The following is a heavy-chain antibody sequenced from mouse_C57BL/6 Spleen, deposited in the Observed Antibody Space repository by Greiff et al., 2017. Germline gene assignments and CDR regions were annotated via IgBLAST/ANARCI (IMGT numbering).Heavy chain of an antibody. Sequence: QVQLQQPGAELVKPGASVKLSCKASGYTFTSYWMHWVKQRPGQGLEWIGMIHPNSGSTNYNEKFKSKDTLTVDKSSSTAYMQLSSLTSEDSAVYYCARGGSNYEYWGQGTTLTVSS. CDR3: ARGGSNYEY. V-gene: IGHV1-64*01. CDR2: IHPNSGST. J-gene: IGHJ2*01. CDR1: GYTFTSYW. D-gene: IGHD2-5*01.